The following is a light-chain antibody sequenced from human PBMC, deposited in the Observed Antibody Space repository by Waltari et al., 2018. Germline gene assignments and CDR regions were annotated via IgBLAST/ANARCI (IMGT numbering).Light chain of an antibody. V-gene: IGKV3-11*01. CDR1: QSVRSY. J-gene: IGKJ4*01. CDR2: DTS. CDR3: QQRHNWPLT. Sequence: EIVLTQSPATLSLSPVARATLSCRASQSVRSYLAWYQQKPGQAPRLLIYDTSNRASGIPARFSGSGSGTDFSLSISSLEPEDFAVYYCQQRHNWPLTFGGGTKVEIK.